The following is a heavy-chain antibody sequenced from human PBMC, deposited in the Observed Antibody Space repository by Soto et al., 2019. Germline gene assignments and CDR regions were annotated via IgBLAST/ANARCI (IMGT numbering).Heavy chain of an antibody. V-gene: IGHV5-51*01. J-gene: IGHJ5*02. D-gene: IGHD6-19*01. Sequence: PGESLKISCKGSGYTFNTYWIAWVRQMPGKGLEWMGIIYAGDSDTRYSPSFQGQVTISVDKSISTAYLQWSSLKASDTAMYYCARTPYPRXTTVADRGAMRFDPWGQGTPVTVS. CDR3: ARTPYPRXTTVADRGAMRFDP. CDR2: IYAGDSDT. CDR1: GYTFNTYW.